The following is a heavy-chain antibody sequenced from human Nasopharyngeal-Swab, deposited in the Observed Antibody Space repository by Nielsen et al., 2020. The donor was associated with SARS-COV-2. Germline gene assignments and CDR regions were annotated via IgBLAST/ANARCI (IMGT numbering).Heavy chain of an antibody. D-gene: IGHD3-10*01. Sequence: SQTLSLSCAISGDTLSSSSTAWNWLRQSPSRGLEWLGRTYYTSKWHNDYAVSVKSRITINPDTSKNQFSLQLNSVTPEDTAMYYCARGFHVSGFASWGQGTLVTVSS. CDR2: TYYTSKWHN. J-gene: IGHJ4*02. CDR1: GDTLSSSSTA. CDR3: ARGFHVSGFAS. V-gene: IGHV6-1*01.